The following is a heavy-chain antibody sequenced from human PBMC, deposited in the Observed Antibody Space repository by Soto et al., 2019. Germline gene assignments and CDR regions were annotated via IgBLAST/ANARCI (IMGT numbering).Heavy chain of an antibody. CDR2: IRGGGGST. CDR3: ARGTDSSSWYGASYGMDV. Sequence: GGSLRLSCAASGFTFSSYAMSWVRQAPGKGLEWVSAIRGGGGSTYYADSVKGRFTISRDNSKNTLYLQMNSLRAEDTAVYCCARGTDSSSWYGASYGMDVWGQGTTVTVSS. J-gene: IGHJ6*02. V-gene: IGHV3-23*01. D-gene: IGHD6-13*01. CDR1: GFTFSSYA.